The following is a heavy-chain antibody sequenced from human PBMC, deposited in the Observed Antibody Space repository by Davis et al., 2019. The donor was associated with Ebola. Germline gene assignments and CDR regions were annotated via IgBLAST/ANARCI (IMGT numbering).Heavy chain of an antibody. CDR3: ARGMNDLRDLHYYGKDV. V-gene: IGHV3-30*03. J-gene: IGHJ6*02. Sequence: GGSLRLSCAASGFTFSSYGMHWVRQAPGKGLEWVAVISYDGSNKYYADSVKGRFTISRDNSKNTLYLQMNSLRAEDTAVYYCARGMNDLRDLHYYGKDVWGQGTTVNVSS. CDR1: GFTFSSYG. D-gene: IGHD1-1*01. CDR2: ISYDGSNK.